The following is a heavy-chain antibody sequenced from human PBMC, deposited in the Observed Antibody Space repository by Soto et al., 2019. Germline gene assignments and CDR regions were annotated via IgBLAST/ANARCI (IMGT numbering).Heavy chain of an antibody. J-gene: IGHJ5*02. CDR3: TREAVVAENWFDP. D-gene: IGHD3-22*01. Sequence: QVRIVQSGAEVKRPGASVKFSCRASGYTFVDYALHWVRQAPGQGLEWVGWMNPKTGNIKSSHKFEDRVSITRDTATSTAYMELSGLRSEDTAVYFCTREAVVAENWFDPWGQGTLATVSS. V-gene: IGHV1-3*01. CDR1: GYTFVDYA. CDR2: MNPKTGNI.